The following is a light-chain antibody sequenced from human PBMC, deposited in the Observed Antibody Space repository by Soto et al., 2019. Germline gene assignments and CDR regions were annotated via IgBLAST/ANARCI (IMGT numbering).Light chain of an antibody. V-gene: IGKV3-20*01. CDR2: GAS. CDR1: QSVCSSY. Sequence: EIVLTQSPGTLSLSPGERATLSCRASQSVCSSYLAWYQQKPGQAPRPLIYGASSRATGIPDRFSGSGSGTDFTITISRLEPEDFAVYYCQQFDSSPVYTFGQGTKLEIK. CDR3: QQFDSSPVYT. J-gene: IGKJ2*01.